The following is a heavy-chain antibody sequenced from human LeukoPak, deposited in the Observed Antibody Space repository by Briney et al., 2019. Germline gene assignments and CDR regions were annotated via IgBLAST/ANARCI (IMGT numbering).Heavy chain of an antibody. Sequence: ASVKVSCKASGYTFTSYVMHWVRQAPGQGLEWMGNIDTTTGNPRYAQDFTGRFVFSLDTSVSTAYLQITSLKADDTAAYYCVRGTPTPGMDYWGQGTQVTVSS. J-gene: IGHJ4*02. CDR2: IDTTTGNP. D-gene: IGHD3-10*01. CDR3: VRGTPTPGMDY. CDR1: GYTFTSYV. V-gene: IGHV7-4-1*02.